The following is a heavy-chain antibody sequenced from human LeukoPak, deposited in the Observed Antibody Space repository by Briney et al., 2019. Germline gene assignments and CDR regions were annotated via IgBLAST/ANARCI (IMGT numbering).Heavy chain of an antibody. J-gene: IGHJ6*03. CDR3: ARSRRGYQMGV. Sequence: ASLKVSCKASGYSFSNFDINWVRQAAGQGPEWMGRLDPQSGDTDYVQKFQGRVIMTKNTSINTAYLELRGLTSDDTAVYYCARSRRGYQMGVWGRGTTVTVSS. V-gene: IGHV1-8*01. D-gene: IGHD3-10*01. CDR2: LDPQSGDT. CDR1: GYSFSNFD.